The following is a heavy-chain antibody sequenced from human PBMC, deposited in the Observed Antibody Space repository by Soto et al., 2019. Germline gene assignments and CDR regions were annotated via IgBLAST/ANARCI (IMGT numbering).Heavy chain of an antibody. V-gene: IGHV1-3*01. Sequence: QVQLVQSGAEVKKPGASVKVSCKASGYTFTSYAMHWVRQAPGQRLEWMGWINAGNGNTKYSQKFQGRVTITRDTSASTGYMELSSLRSEDTAVYYCARAQNLEMATPWGQGTLVTVSS. CDR3: ARAQNLEMATP. D-gene: IGHD5-12*01. CDR1: GYTFTSYA. CDR2: INAGNGNT. J-gene: IGHJ4*02.